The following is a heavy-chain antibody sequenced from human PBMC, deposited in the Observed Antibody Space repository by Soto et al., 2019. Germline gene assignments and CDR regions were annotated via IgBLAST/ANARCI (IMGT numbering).Heavy chain of an antibody. CDR2: ISGSGGST. D-gene: IGHD1-7*01. CDR1: GFTFSSYA. Sequence: GGSLRLSCAASGFTFSSYAMSWVRQAPGKGLEWVSAISGSGGSTYYADSVKGRFTISSDNSKNTLYLQMNSLRAEDTAVYYCAKSLSRNWNYASLCFDYWGQGTLVTVSS. J-gene: IGHJ4*02. CDR3: AKSLSRNWNYASLCFDY. V-gene: IGHV3-23*01.